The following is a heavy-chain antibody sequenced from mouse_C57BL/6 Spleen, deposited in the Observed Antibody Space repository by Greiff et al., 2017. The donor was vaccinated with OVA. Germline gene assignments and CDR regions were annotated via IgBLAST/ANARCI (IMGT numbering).Heavy chain of an antibody. CDR2: FHPYNDDT. CDR1: GYTFTTYP. J-gene: IGHJ1*03. V-gene: IGHV1-47*01. Sequence: HLNYSVSYLLNPVSSVKMSFNSSGYTFTTYPIEWMKQNHGKSLECIGNFHPYNDDTKYNEKFKGKATLTVEKSSSTVYLELSRLTSDDSAVYYCARGGSYWYFDVWGTGTTVTVSS. CDR3: ARGGSYWYFDV.